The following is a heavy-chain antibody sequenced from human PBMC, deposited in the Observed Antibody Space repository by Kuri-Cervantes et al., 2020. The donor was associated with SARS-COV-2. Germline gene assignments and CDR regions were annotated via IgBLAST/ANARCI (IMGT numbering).Heavy chain of an antibody. D-gene: IGHD7-27*01. CDR3: ARDSRLGKSLDY. Sequence: GGSLRLSCTASGFIFSDYYMTWIRQAPGKGLEWVSNIGPSGTTKYYADSVKGRFTISRDNAKNSLYLQMSSLRAEDTAVYYCARDSRLGKSLDYWGQGTLVTVSS. CDR1: GFIFSDYY. CDR2: IGPSGTTK. J-gene: IGHJ4*02. V-gene: IGHV3-11*04.